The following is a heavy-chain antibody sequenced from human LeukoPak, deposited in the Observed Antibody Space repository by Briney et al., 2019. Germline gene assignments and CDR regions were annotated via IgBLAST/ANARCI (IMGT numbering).Heavy chain of an antibody. D-gene: IGHD6-19*01. J-gene: IGHJ4*02. CDR3: GKDDIAVAGYYFDY. V-gene: IGHV3-23*01. CDR1: GFTFSSYA. Sequence: PGGSLRLSCAASGFTFSSYAMSWVRQAPGKGLEWVSAISGGGGSTYYADSVKGRFTISRDNSKNTLYLQMNSLRAEDTAVYYCGKDDIAVAGYYFDYWGQGTLVSVSS. CDR2: ISGGGGST.